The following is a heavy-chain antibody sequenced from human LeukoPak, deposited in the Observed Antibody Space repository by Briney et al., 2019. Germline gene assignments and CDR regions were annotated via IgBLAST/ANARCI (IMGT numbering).Heavy chain of an antibody. CDR3: ARGYSYGYYWFDP. CDR2: IYTSGST. V-gene: IGHV4-61*02. CDR1: GGSISSGSYY. Sequence: PSETLSLTCTVSGGSISSGSYYWSWIRQPAGKGLEWIGRIYTSGSTNSNPSLKSRVTISVDTSKNQFSLKLSSVTAADTAVYYCARGYSYGYYWFDPWGQGTLVTVSS. D-gene: IGHD5-18*01. J-gene: IGHJ5*02.